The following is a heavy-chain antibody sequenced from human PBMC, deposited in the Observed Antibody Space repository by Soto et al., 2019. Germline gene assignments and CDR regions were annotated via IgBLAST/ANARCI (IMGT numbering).Heavy chain of an antibody. V-gene: IGHV4-39*01. CDR1: GGSISSSSYY. D-gene: IGHD3-22*01. CDR2: IFYSGTT. CDR3: ARRRFDSSRYPCGTDV. J-gene: IGHJ6*02. Sequence: TCTVSGGSISSSSYYWAWIRQPPGKELEWIASIFYSGTTYHNPSLKSRVTISVDTSKNQFSLKLTSVTAADTAVYYCARRRFDSSRYPCGTDVWGQGTTVTVSS.